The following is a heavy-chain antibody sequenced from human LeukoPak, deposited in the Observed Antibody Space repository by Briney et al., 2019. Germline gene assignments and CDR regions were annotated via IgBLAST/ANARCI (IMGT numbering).Heavy chain of an antibody. J-gene: IGHJ5*02. CDR2: INHSGST. CDR3: ARGWDYDFWSGKGDWFDP. D-gene: IGHD3-3*01. Sequence: PSETMSLTCAVYGGSFSGYYWSWIRQPPGKGLEWIGEINHSGSTNYNPSLKSRVTISVDTSKNQFSLKLSSVTAADTAVYYCARGWDYDFWSGKGDWFDPRGQGALVTVSS. CDR1: GGSFSGYY. V-gene: IGHV4-34*01.